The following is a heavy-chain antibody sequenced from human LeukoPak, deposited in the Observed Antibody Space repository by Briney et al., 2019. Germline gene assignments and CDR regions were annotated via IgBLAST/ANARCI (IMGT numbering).Heavy chain of an antibody. CDR2: IHHSGIT. CDR1: GGSFSGYY. V-gene: IGHV4-34*01. CDR3: GRGLRGCLRFPGCGMYV. D-gene: IGHD2-21*02. J-gene: IGHJ6*04. Sequence: KHSETLSLTCAVYGGSFSGYYWSWIRQPPGKGLEWIGEIHHSGITNYNPSLKSRVTISLDTSKNRFSLKLSSMTAAETAVYYCGRGLRGCLRFPGCGMYVWGKGATVTVSP.